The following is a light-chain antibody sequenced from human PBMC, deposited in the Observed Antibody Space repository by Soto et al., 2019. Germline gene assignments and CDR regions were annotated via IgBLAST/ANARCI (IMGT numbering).Light chain of an antibody. CDR2: DTS. CDR3: QQRSNWPPIT. V-gene: IGKV3-11*01. CDR1: QSVSSS. J-gene: IGKJ5*01. Sequence: EIVVTQSPATLSVSPGERVTLSCRASQSVSSSLAWYQQRPGQAPRLLIYDTSTRATGIPARFSGSGSGTDFTLTISSLEPEDFAVYYCQQRSNWPPITFGQGTRLEI.